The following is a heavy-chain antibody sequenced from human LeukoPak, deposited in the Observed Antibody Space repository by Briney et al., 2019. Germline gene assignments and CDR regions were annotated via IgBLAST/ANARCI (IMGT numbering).Heavy chain of an antibody. D-gene: IGHD4-17*01. CDR1: GFTVSSNY. Sequence: GSLRLSCAASGFTVSSNYMSWVRQAPGKGLGWVSVIYSGGSTYYADSVKGRFTISRDNSKNTLYLQMNSLRAEDTAVYYCARERGPWDDYVRTTEEERGMDVWGQGTTVTVSS. CDR2: IYSGGST. J-gene: IGHJ6*02. V-gene: IGHV3-53*01. CDR3: ARERGPWDDYVRTTEEERGMDV.